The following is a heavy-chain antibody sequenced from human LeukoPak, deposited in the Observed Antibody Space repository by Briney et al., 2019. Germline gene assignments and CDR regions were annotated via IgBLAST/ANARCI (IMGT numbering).Heavy chain of an antibody. D-gene: IGHD5-24*01. CDR1: GGSISSSNW. J-gene: IGHJ4*02. V-gene: IGHV4-4*02. CDR3: ARDRGDGYNSWGYFDY. CDR2: IYHSGST. Sequence: SETLSLTCTVSGGSISSSNWWSWVRQPPGKGLEWIGEIYHSGSTNYNPSLKSRVTISVDKSKNQFSLKLSSVTAADTAVYYCARDRGDGYNSWGYFDYWGQGTLVTVSS.